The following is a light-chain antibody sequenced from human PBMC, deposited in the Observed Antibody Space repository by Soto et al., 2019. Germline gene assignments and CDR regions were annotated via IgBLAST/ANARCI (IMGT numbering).Light chain of an antibody. CDR3: ASWDDSLSGYV. V-gene: IGLV1-47*01. Sequence: QSVLTQPPSASGNPGQRLTISCSGSTSNILRNYVYWYRQLPGTAPRLLISMNDQRPSGVPDRFSGSKSGPSASLAISGLRSEEVADYYCASWDDSLSGYVFGTGTKVTVL. CDR1: TSNILRNY. CDR2: MND. J-gene: IGLJ1*01.